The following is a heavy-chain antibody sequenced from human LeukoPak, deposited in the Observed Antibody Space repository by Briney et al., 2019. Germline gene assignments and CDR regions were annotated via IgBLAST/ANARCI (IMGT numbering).Heavy chain of an antibody. Sequence: GGSLRLSCAASTFMFSRYSMNWVRQAPGKGLEWVAVISYDGSNKYYADSVKGRFTISRDNSKNTLYLQMNSLRAEDTAVYYCAKGGVVPAAISLSHFDPWGQGTLVTVSS. V-gene: IGHV3-30*18. CDR2: ISYDGSNK. D-gene: IGHD2-2*01. CDR1: TFMFSRYS. CDR3: AKGGVVPAAISLSHFDP. J-gene: IGHJ5*02.